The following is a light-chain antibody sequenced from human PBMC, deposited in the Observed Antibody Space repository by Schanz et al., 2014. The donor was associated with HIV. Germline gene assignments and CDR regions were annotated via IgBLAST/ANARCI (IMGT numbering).Light chain of an antibody. Sequence: DIQMTQSPSTLSASVGDRVTITCWASQSISGRLAWYQQKPGKAPKRLIYQASRLGSGVPSTFSGSGSGTDFSLTISSLQPDDFATYYCQQHNEFPFTFGQGTRLEIK. CDR1: QSISGR. CDR3: QQHNEFPFT. V-gene: IGKV1-5*03. CDR2: QAS. J-gene: IGKJ2*01.